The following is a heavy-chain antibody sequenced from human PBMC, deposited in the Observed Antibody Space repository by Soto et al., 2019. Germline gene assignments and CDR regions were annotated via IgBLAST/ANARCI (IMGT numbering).Heavy chain of an antibody. Sequence: QVQLVQSGAEVKKPGASVKVSCKASGYTFTSYYMHWVRQAPGQGLEWMGIINPSGGSTSYAQKFQGRVTMTRDTSTSTVYMELSSLRSEDTAVYYCARGTSMVRGVSWPSNWGQGTLVTVSS. D-gene: IGHD3-10*01. J-gene: IGHJ4*02. CDR3: ARGTSMVRGVSWPSN. CDR1: GYTFTSYY. CDR2: INPSGGST. V-gene: IGHV1-46*03.